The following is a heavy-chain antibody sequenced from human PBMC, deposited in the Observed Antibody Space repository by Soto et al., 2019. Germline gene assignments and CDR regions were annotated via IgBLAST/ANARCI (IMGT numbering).Heavy chain of an antibody. V-gene: IGHV4-59*01. D-gene: IGHD4-17*01. J-gene: IGHJ4*02. CDR1: GGSISIYC. CDR3: ARELGYGDRIFDS. CDR2: ISYSGSP. Sequence: SETLSLTCTTSGGSISIYCWTWIRRPPGKGLEWVGYISYSGSPNYNPSLESRVTISLDTSKNQFSLRLNSVTAADTAVYYCARELGYGDRIFDSWGQGTLVTVSS.